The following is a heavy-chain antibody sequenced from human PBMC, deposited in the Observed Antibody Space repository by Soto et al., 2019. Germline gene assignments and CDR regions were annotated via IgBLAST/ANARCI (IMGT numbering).Heavy chain of an antibody. CDR2: IYPGDSDT. CDR3: ARHDPYSEWLADNPYYYYYGMDV. Sequence: RGESLKISCKGSGYSFTSYWIGWVRQMPGKGLEWMGIIYPGDSDTNYSPSFQGHVTISADKSISTAYLQWSSLKASDTAMYYCARHDPYSEWLADNPYYYYYGMDVWGQGTTVTVSS. V-gene: IGHV5-51*01. D-gene: IGHD6-19*01. CDR1: GYSFTSYW. J-gene: IGHJ6*02.